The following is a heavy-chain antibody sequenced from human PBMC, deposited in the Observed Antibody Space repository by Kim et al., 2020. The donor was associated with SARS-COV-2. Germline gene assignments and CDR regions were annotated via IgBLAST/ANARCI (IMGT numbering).Heavy chain of an antibody. D-gene: IGHD6-13*01. V-gene: IGHV5-51*01. CDR1: GYSFTSYW. Sequence: GESLKISCKGSGYSFTSYWIGWVRQMPGKGLEWMGIIYPGDSDTRYSPSFQGQVTISADKSISTAYLQWSSLKASDTAMYYCARRVGSSSLLYYFDYWGQGTLVTVSS. J-gene: IGHJ4*02. CDR3: ARRVGSSSLLYYFDY. CDR2: IYPGDSDT.